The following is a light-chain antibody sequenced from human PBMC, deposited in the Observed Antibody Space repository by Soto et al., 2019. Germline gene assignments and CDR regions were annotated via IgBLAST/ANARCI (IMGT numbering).Light chain of an antibody. CDR3: QQNFTTPS. Sequence: DIHMTQSPSSPPASVGHRVHITCRASQTVRSYLNWYQQKPGTVPKILIYATSNLQSGVPSRFSGRGFGTDFTLTISSLQPEDFATYYCQQNFTTPSFGQGTRLEIK. CDR2: ATS. CDR1: QTVRSY. V-gene: IGKV1-39*01. J-gene: IGKJ5*01.